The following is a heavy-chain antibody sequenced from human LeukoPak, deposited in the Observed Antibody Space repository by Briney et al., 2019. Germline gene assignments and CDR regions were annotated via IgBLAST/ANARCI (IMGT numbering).Heavy chain of an antibody. J-gene: IGHJ6*02. CDR1: GGSFSGYY. CDR3: ARGVVVVPAANYGMDV. Sequence: SETLSLACAVYGGSFSGYYWSWIRQPPGKGLEWIGEINHSGSTNYNPSLKSRVTISVDTSKNQFSLKLSSVTAADTAVYYCARGVVVVPAANYGMDVWGQGTTVTVSS. D-gene: IGHD2-2*01. V-gene: IGHV4-34*01. CDR2: INHSGST.